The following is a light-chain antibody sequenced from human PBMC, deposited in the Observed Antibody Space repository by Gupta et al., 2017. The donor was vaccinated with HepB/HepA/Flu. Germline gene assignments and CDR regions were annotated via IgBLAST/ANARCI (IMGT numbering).Light chain of an antibody. CDR3: QQYYRTPLT. Sequence: DIVMTQSPDSLAVSLGERATINCKSRQSVLYSSNNKNYLAWYQQKPGQPPKLLIYWASTRESGVPDRFSGSGSGTDFTLTISSLQAEDVAVYYCQQYYRTPLTFGGGTKVEIK. J-gene: IGKJ4*01. CDR2: WAS. V-gene: IGKV4-1*01. CDR1: QSVLYSSNNKNY.